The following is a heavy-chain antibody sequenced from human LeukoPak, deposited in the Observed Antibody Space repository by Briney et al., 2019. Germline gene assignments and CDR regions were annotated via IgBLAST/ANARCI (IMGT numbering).Heavy chain of an antibody. J-gene: IGHJ4*02. CDR1: VNTFTSYG. Sequence: ASVKVSCKASVNTFTSYGISWVRQPLGQGLEWRGWISAYNGNTNYAQKLQGRVTMTTDTSTSTAYMELRSLRSDDTAVYYCARDPPSSSLDYFDYWGQGTLVTVSS. CDR2: ISAYNGNT. V-gene: IGHV1-18*01. CDR3: ARDPPSSSLDYFDY. D-gene: IGHD6-13*01.